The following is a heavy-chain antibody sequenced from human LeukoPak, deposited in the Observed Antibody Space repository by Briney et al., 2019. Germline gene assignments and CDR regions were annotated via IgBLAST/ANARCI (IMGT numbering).Heavy chain of an antibody. D-gene: IGHD3-9*01. V-gene: IGHV4-30-4*01. Sequence: NPSQTLSLTCTVSGVSISSGDYYWRWLRQPPGKGLEWIGYTYYSESTYYNPTLKSRITMSVDTSKNQFSLKVSSVTAADTAVYYCARAVTYHDVLTGYYRDYFDYWGQGILVTVSS. CDR2: TYYSEST. CDR3: ARAVTYHDVLTGYYRDYFDY. J-gene: IGHJ4*02. CDR1: GVSISSGDYY.